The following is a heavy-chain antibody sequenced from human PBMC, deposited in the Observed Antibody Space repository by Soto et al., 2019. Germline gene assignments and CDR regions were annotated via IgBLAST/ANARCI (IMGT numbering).Heavy chain of an antibody. V-gene: IGHV4-38-2*01. CDR3: ARGGKAAAGSYNWFDP. CDR2: IYHSGSA. CDR1: GFSISSGYY. J-gene: IGHJ5*02. Sequence: LSLTCAVSGFSISSGYYWGWIRQPPGQGLEWIGSIYHSGSAYHNPSLKSRVTISVDTSKNQFSLKLTSVTAADTAVYYCARGGKAAAGSYNWFDPWGQGTLVTVSS. D-gene: IGHD6-13*01.